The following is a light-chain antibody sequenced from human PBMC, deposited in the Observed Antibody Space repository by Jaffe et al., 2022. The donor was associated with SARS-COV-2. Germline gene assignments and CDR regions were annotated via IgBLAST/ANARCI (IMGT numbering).Light chain of an antibody. CDR2: GAS. Sequence: IVLTQSPGTLSLSPGERATLSCRASQSVNSNYLAWYQQKPGQAPRLLIYGASSRATGIPDRFSGSGSGTDFTLTISRLEPEDFAMYFCQQYGTSPALTFGGGTKVEIK. J-gene: IGKJ4*01. CDR1: QSVNSNY. V-gene: IGKV3-20*01. CDR3: QQYGTSPALT.